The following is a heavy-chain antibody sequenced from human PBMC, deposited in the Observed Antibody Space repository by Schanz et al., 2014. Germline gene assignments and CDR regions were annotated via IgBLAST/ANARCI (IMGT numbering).Heavy chain of an antibody. Sequence: QVQLQESGPGLVKPSQTLSLTCTVSGGSIRSGTYYWSWIRHPAGKALEWVGRVFPNGIPNYNPSLKSRVPIPLNSSNTQFSLTLTSLTAADTAVYYCARDTTWRLDLWGRGTLVTVSS. V-gene: IGHV4-61*02. CDR2: VFPNGIP. J-gene: IGHJ2*01. D-gene: IGHD1-1*01. CDR1: GGSIRSGTYY. CDR3: ARDTTWRLDL.